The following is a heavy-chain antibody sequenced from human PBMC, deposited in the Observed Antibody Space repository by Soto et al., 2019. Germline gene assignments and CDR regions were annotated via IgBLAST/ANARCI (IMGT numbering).Heavy chain of an antibody. CDR1: GGTFSSYA. D-gene: IGHD3-10*01. Sequence: GASVKVSCKASGGTFSSYAISWVRQAPGQGLEWMGGIIPIFGTANYAQKFQGRVTITADESTSTAYMELSSLRSEDTAVYYCARASTQIDDYIIWFGDYYGMDVWGQGTTVTVYS. CDR2: IIPIFGTA. CDR3: ARASTQIDDYIIWFGDYYGMDV. V-gene: IGHV1-69*13. J-gene: IGHJ6*02.